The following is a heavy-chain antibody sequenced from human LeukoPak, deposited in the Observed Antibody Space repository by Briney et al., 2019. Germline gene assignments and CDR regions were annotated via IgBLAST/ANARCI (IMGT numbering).Heavy chain of an antibody. CDR2: IQFDGTDI. CDR3: AIPRGSSSSPLDY. CDR1: GFTFSEYG. Sequence: GGSLRLSCAASGFTFSEYGVHWVRQAPGKGLEWVAFIQFDGTDIFYADSVKGRFTISRDNAKNSLYLQMNSLRAEDTAVYYCAIPRGSSSSPLDYWGQGTLVTVSS. J-gene: IGHJ4*02. V-gene: IGHV3-30*02. D-gene: IGHD6-6*01.